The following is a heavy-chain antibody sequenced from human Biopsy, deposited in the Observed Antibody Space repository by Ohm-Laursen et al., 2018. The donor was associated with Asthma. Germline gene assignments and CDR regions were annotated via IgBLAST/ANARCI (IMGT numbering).Heavy chain of an antibody. CDR3: ARDMNRDGWYFDY. CDR1: GFTFSTYA. Sequence: LRLSCAASGFTFSTYAMHWVRQAPGKGLEWVAVIPYDGSNKYYADSVKGRFTISRDNSKNTLYLQMNSLRGDDTAVYYCARDMNRDGWYFDYWGQGTLVTVSS. J-gene: IGHJ4*02. D-gene: IGHD5-24*01. CDR2: IPYDGSNK. V-gene: IGHV3-30-3*01.